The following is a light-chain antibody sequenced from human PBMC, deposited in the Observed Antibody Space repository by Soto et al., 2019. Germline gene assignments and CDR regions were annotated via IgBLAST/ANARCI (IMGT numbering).Light chain of an antibody. V-gene: IGKV3-15*01. CDR3: QQFGKWPLT. J-gene: IGKJ4*01. Sequence: EIVMTQSPATLSVSPGERATLSCRASQSVSSYLAWYQQKPGQAPRLLIYGASTRATGIPARFSGSGSGTEFILTISSLQSEDFAVYYCQQFGKWPLTFGGGTKVEIK. CDR2: GAS. CDR1: QSVSSY.